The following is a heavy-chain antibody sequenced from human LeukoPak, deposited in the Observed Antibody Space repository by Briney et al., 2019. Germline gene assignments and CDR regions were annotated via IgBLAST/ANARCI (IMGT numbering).Heavy chain of an antibody. Sequence: SETLSLTCTVSGGSISSYSWNWIRQPPGKGLEWIGYIFDSGSTNYNPSLKSRVTFSVDTSKNQFSLKLRSVTAADTAVYFCARSPAPSSYYYDSSGYFFDHWGQGTLVAVSS. CDR1: GGSISSYS. J-gene: IGHJ4*02. V-gene: IGHV4-59*01. CDR3: ARSPAPSSYYYDSSGYFFDH. D-gene: IGHD3-22*01. CDR2: IFDSGST.